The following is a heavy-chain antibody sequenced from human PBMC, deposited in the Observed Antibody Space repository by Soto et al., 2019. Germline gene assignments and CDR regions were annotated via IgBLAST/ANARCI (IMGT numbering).Heavy chain of an antibody. Sequence: QVQLVQSGAEVKKPGASVKVSCKASGYTFTSYGISWVRQAPGQGLEWMGWISAYNGNTNDAQKLQGRVTMTTDTSTSTAYMELRSLRSDDTAVYYCARVRSCSGGSCYSMRPYYFDYWGQGTLVTVSS. V-gene: IGHV1-18*04. D-gene: IGHD2-15*01. CDR2: ISAYNGNT. CDR3: ARVRSCSGGSCYSMRPYYFDY. J-gene: IGHJ4*02. CDR1: GYTFTSYG.